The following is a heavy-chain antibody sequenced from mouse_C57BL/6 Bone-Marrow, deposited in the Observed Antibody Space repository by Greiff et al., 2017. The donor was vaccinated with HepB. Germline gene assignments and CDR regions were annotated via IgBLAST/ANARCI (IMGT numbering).Heavy chain of an antibody. V-gene: IGHV1-64*01. CDR3: ARKVTTGYYYAMDY. CDR1: GYTFPSYW. D-gene: IGHD2-2*01. Sequence: QVQLQQPGAELVKPGASVKLSCKASGYTFPSYWMHWVKQRPGQGLEWIGMIHPNSGSTNYNEKFKSKATLTVDKSSSTAYMQLSSLTSEDSAVYYCARKVTTGYYYAMDYWGQGTSVTVSS. CDR2: IHPNSGST. J-gene: IGHJ4*01.